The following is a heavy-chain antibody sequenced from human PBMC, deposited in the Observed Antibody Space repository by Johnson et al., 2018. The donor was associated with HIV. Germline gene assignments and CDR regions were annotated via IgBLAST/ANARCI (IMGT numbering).Heavy chain of an antibody. Sequence: VQLVESGGGVVRPGGSLRLSCAASGFTVSSNYMTWVRQAPGKGLEWVSSITDSGGSQYYADSVKGRFNIYRDNSKNTLYLQRNSLRAEEPAVYYVAKGRQQLVVLDAFDICGQGTMVTVSS. D-gene: IGHD6-13*01. J-gene: IGHJ3*02. CDR3: AKGRQQLVVLDAFDI. V-gene: IGHV3-23*04. CDR2: ITDSGGSQ. CDR1: GFTVSSNY.